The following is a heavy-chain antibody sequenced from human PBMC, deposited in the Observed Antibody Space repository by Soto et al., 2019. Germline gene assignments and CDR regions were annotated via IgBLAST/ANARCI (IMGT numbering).Heavy chain of an antibody. J-gene: IGHJ4*02. CDR3: AMSPGRPGQYRYLPDN. CDR1: GGTLTTST. V-gene: IGHV1-69*13. D-gene: IGHD3-16*02. Sequence: SVKVSCKASGGTLTTSTFSWVRQAPGQGLEWMGWIIPCVNTPLHAQKLKGRVTVTADDFTSTVSLELSGLTSEDAAMYFCAMSPGRPGQYRYLPDNWRKLTPVTASS. CDR2: IIPCVNTP.